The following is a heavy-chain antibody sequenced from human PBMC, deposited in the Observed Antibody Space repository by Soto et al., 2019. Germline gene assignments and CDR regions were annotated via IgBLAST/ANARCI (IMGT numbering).Heavy chain of an antibody. CDR2: ISYDGSNK. V-gene: IGHV3-30*03. CDR3: ARSRVDIVGVVAATLAANGLVL. J-gene: IGHJ5*02. Sequence: QVQLVESGGGVVQPGRSLRLSCAASGFTFSSYGMHWVRQAPGKGLEWVAVISYDGSNKYYADSVKGRFTISRDNSKKRLYLQMNRLRAEDTAVYYCARSRVDIVGVVAATLAANGLVLWGQGTLVTVSS. CDR1: GFTFSSYG. D-gene: IGHD2-15*01.